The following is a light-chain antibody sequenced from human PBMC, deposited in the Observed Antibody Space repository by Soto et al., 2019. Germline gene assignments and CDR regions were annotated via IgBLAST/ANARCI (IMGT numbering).Light chain of an antibody. CDR2: NVS. V-gene: IGLV2-14*01. Sequence: QSVLTQPASVSGSPGQSITISCTGTSSDVGGHNSVSWYQQHPGKAPKLRIYNVSNRPSGVSNRFSGSKAGNTASLAISGLLAEDEADYYCTSYTSSGTYVCGAGTKLTVL. CDR1: SSDVGGHNS. J-gene: IGLJ1*01. CDR3: TSYTSSGTYV.